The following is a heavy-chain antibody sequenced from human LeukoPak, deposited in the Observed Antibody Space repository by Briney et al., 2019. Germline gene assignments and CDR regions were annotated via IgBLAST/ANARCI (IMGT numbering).Heavy chain of an antibody. CDR1: GFTFSSYA. CDR3: AKALSIAVAGMGFDY. J-gene: IGHJ4*02. V-gene: IGHV3-23*01. CDR2: ISGSGGST. D-gene: IGHD6-19*01. Sequence: GGSLRLSCAASGFTFSSYAMSWVRQAPGKGLEWVSAISGSGGSTYYADSVKGRFTISRDNSKNTLYLQMNSLRAEDTAVYYCAKALSIAVAGMGFDYWGQGTLVTVSS.